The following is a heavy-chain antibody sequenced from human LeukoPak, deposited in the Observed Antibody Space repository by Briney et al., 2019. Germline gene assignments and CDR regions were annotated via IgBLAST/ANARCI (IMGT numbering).Heavy chain of an antibody. CDR2: INPSGGST. D-gene: IGHD6-6*01. CDR3: ARERLVGRWFDP. Sequence: ASVKVSCKASGYTFTSYYMHWVRQAPGQGLEWMGIINPSGGSTSYAQKFQGRVTMTRNTSTSTVYMELSSLRSEDTAVYYCARERLVGRWFDPWGQGTLVTVSS. V-gene: IGHV1-46*01. CDR1: GYTFTSYY. J-gene: IGHJ5*02.